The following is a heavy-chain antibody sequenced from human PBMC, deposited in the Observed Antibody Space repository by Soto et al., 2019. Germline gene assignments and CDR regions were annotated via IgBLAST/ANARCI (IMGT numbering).Heavy chain of an antibody. V-gene: IGHV3-11*06. D-gene: IGHD5-18*01. Sequence: GGSLRLSCAASGFTFSDNYMSWIRQAPGKGLEWISYISSSYSNINYADSVKGRFTISRDNAKKSLYLQMNSLRAEDTAVYYCASALQDIAMVQDAFDIWGQGTMVTVSS. CDR3: ASALQDIAMVQDAFDI. CDR2: ISSSYSNI. CDR1: GFTFSDNY. J-gene: IGHJ3*02.